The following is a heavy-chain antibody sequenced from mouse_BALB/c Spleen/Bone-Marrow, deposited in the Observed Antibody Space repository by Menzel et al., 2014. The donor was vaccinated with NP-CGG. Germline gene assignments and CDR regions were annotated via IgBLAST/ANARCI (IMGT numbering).Heavy chain of an antibody. D-gene: IGHD2-10*02. Sequence: EVHLVESGGGLVKPGGSLKLSCAASGFTFSSYAMSWVRQTPEKRLEWVASISSGGSTYYPDSVKGRFTISRDNARNILYLQMSSLRSEDTAMYYCAREEYGQKVYAMDFFGQTTSTNVSS. V-gene: IGHV5-6-5*01. CDR2: ISSGGST. CDR3: AREEYGQKVYAMDF. J-gene: IGHJ4*01. CDR1: GFTFSSYA.